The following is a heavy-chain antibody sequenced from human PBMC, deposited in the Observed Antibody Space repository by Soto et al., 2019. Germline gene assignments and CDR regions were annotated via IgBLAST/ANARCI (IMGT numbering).Heavy chain of an antibody. D-gene: IGHD2-15*01. CDR2: IYYSGST. J-gene: IGHJ5*02. CDR3: ARTALRGFDP. V-gene: IGHV4-31*03. CDR1: GGSISSGGYY. Sequence: SETLSLTCTVSGGSISSGGYYWSWIRQHPGKGLEWIGYIYYSGSTYYNPSLKSRVTISVDTSKNQFSLKLSSVTAADTAVYYCARTALRGFDPWGQGTLVTVS.